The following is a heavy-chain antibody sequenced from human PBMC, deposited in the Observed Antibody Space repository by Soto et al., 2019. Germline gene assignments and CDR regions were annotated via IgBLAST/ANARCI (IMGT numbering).Heavy chain of an antibody. J-gene: IGHJ6*02. CDR3: AREQQLEPYYYYYYGMDV. CDR1: GYTFTSYA. D-gene: IGHD6-13*01. V-gene: IGHV1-3*01. Sequence: GASVKVSCKAPGYTFTSYAMHWVRQAPGQRLEWMGWINAGNGNTKYSQKFQGRVTITRDTSASTAYMELSSLRSEDTAVYYRAREQQLEPYYYYYYGMDVWGQGTTVTVSS. CDR2: INAGNGNT.